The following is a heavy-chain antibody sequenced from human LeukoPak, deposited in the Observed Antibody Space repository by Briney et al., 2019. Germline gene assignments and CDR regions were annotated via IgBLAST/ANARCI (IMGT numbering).Heavy chain of an antibody. D-gene: IGHD3-22*01. V-gene: IGHV3-66*01. CDR1: GLTVSSNY. Sequence: GGSLRLSCAASGLTVSSNYMSWVRQAPGKGLEWVSVLYSGGSTNYADSVKGRFTISRDNSKNTLYLQMNSLGAEDTAVYFCARDYYYDSNGYYYYFDYWGQGTLVTVSS. CDR3: ARDYYYDSNGYYYYFDY. J-gene: IGHJ4*02. CDR2: LYSGGST.